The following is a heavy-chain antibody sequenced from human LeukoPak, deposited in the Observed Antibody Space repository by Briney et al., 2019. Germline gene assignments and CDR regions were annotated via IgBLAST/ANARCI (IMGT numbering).Heavy chain of an antibody. Sequence: GSVRVSCTASGYTFTSYGISWVRQAPGQGLEWMGWISAYNGNTNYTQKLQGRVTMTTDTSTSTAYMELRSLRSDDTAVYYCARDRYYDFWSGYCDYWGQGTLVTVSS. V-gene: IGHV1-18*01. D-gene: IGHD3-3*01. J-gene: IGHJ4*02. CDR2: ISAYNGNT. CDR1: GYTFTSYG. CDR3: ARDRYYDFWSGYCDY.